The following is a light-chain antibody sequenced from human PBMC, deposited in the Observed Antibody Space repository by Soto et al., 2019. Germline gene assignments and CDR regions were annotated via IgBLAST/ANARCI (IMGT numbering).Light chain of an antibody. CDR2: EVS. CDR3: TSYAGTYSFFYV. J-gene: IGLJ1*01. Sequence: QSALTQPPSGSGFPGQSVTISCTGTSSDVGAYNYVSWYQQLPGKAPKLIIYEVSKRPSGVPDRFSGSKSGNTASLTVSGLQAEDEADYYCTSYAGTYSFFYVFGTGTKVTVL. CDR1: SSDVGAYNY. V-gene: IGLV2-8*01.